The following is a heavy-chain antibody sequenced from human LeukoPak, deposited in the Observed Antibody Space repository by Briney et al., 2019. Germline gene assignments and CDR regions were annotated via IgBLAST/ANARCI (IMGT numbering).Heavy chain of an antibody. CDR2: IIPIFGTA. CDR3: ARGPRSIAGYYYYYGMGV. Sequence: GASVKVSCKASGGTFSSYAISWVRQAPGQGLEWMGGIIPIFGTANYAQKFQGRVTITADKSTSTAYMELSSLRSEDTAVYYCARGPRSIAGYYYYYGMGVWGQGTTVTVSS. CDR1: GGTFSSYA. D-gene: IGHD6-6*01. J-gene: IGHJ6*02. V-gene: IGHV1-69*06.